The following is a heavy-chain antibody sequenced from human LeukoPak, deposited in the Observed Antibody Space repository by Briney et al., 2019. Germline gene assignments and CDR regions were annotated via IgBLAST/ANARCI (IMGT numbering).Heavy chain of an antibody. CDR1: GGTFSSYA. V-gene: IGHV1-69*05. J-gene: IGHJ4*02. Sequence: EASVKVSCKASGGTFSSYAISWVRQAPGQGLEWMGGIIPIFGTANYAQKFQGRVTMTTDTSTSTAYMELRSLRSDDTAVYYCARVDSGITGTLSLFDYWGQGTLVTVSS. CDR3: ARVDSGITGTLSLFDY. D-gene: IGHD1-7*01. CDR2: IIPIFGTA.